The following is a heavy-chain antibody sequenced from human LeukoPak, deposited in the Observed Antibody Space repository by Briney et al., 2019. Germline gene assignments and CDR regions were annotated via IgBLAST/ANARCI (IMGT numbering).Heavy chain of an antibody. CDR2: IYYSGST. CDR3: ARVWGYSSSWVFDY. J-gene: IGHJ4*02. D-gene: IGHD6-13*01. V-gene: IGHV4-59*01. Sequence: SETLSLTCTVSGGSIGSYYWSWIRQPPGKGLEWIGYIYYSGSTNYNPSLKSRVTISVDTSKNQFSLKLSSVTAADTAVYYCARVWGYSSSWVFDYWGQGTLVTVSS. CDR1: GGSIGSYY.